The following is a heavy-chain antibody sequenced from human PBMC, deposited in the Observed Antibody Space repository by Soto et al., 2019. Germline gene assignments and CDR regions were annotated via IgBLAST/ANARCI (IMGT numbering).Heavy chain of an antibody. CDR2: IHYSGST. J-gene: IGHJ4*02. CDR3: ARHEGNGNVCTIDY. D-gene: IGHD2-8*01. V-gene: IGHV4-39*01. Sequence: QVQLLESGPGLVKHSETLSLTCTVSGDSIGTTHSYWAWIRQSPGKGLEWIGNIHYSGSTYYMPSLMSRVTLSVDTSKNQFSLRLTSVTAEDSAVDYCARHEGNGNVCTIDYWGQGILVTVSS. CDR1: GDSIGTTHSY.